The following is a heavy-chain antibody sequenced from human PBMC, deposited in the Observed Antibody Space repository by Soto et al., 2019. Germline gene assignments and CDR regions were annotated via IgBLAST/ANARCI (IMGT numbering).Heavy chain of an antibody. J-gene: IGHJ4*02. D-gene: IGHD3-22*01. CDR1: GFTFSSYA. CDR2: ISYSGVST. Sequence: GGSLRLSCAASGFTFSSYAMTWVRQAPGKGLEWVSAISYSGVSTYYADSVKGRFTISRDSSENTLSLQMNSLRVDDTAVYYYDSSGKGHFDYWGQGTLVTVSS. V-gene: IGHV3-23*01. CDR3: DSSGKGHFDY.